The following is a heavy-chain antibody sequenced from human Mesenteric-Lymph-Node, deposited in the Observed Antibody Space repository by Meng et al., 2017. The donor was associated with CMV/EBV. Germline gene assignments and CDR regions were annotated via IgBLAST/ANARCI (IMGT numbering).Heavy chain of an antibody. CDR2: IYYSGST. CDR3: ATGEYYYNGMDV. CDR1: GGSVSSGSYY. Sequence: SETLSLTCTVSGGSVSSGSYYWSWIRQPPGKGLEWIGYIYYSGSTNYNPSLKSRVTISRDTSKNQFSLKLTSVTTADTAVYYCATGEYYYNGMDVWGQGTTVTVSS. J-gene: IGHJ6*02. D-gene: IGHD3-10*01. V-gene: IGHV4-61*01.